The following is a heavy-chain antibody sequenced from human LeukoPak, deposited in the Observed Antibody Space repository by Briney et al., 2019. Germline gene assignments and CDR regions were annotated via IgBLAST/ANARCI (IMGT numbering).Heavy chain of an antibody. J-gene: IGHJ4*02. CDR2: INPSGGST. CDR1: GYTFTSYY. CDR3: ASGPDPYYFDY. Sequence: ASVKVSYKASGYTFTSYYMHWVRQAAGQGLEWMGIINPSGGSTSYAQKFQGRVTMTRDTSTSTVYMELSSLRSEDTAVYYCASGPDPYYFDYWGQGTLVTVSS. V-gene: IGHV1-46*01.